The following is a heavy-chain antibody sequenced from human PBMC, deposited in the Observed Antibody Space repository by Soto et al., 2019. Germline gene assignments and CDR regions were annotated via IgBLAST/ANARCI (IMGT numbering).Heavy chain of an antibody. V-gene: IGHV4-31*03. CDR2: IYHSGDS. CDR3: ARENYKSGYPHNCFAP. J-gene: IGHJ5*02. CDR1: GGSISSDGYY. Sequence: PSETLSLTCTVSGGSISSDGYYWSWIRQHPGKGLEYIGYIYHSGDSYYTPSLGRRVTISVDTSENQFSLHLRSVTAADTAVYYCARENYKSGYPHNCFAPCGQGIPVTVSS. D-gene: IGHD3-3*01.